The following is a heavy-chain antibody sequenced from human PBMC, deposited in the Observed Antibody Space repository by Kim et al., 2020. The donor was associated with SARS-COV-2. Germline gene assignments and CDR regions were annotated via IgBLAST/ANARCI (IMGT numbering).Heavy chain of an antibody. Sequence: GGSLRLSCAASGFTFSDYYMSWIRQAPGKGLEWVSYISSSSSYTNYADSVKGRFTISRDNAKNSLYLQMNSLRAEDTAVYYCASTQDGDNSHYYYGMDVWGRGTTVTVSS. D-gene: IGHD2-15*01. CDR2: ISSSSSYT. CDR3: ASTQDGDNSHYYYGMDV. CDR1: GFTFSDYY. V-gene: IGHV3-11*03. J-gene: IGHJ6*02.